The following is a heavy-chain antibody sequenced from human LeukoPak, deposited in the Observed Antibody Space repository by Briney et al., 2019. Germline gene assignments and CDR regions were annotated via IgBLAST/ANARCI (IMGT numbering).Heavy chain of an antibody. Sequence: GGSLRLSCAASGFTFSDYYMSWIRQAPGKGLEWVSYISSSGSTIYYADSVKGRFTISRDNAKNSLYLQMNSLRAEDTAVYYRARELRGIAVAGTRGYFQHWGQGTLVTVSS. J-gene: IGHJ1*01. V-gene: IGHV3-11*04. CDR3: ARELRGIAVAGTRGYFQH. D-gene: IGHD6-19*01. CDR1: GFTFSDYY. CDR2: ISSSGSTI.